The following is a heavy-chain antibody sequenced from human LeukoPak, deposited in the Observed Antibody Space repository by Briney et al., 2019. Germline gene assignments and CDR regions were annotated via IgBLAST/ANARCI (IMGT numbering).Heavy chain of an antibody. Sequence: PSETLSLTCAVYGGSFSGYYWSWIRQPPGKGLEWIGEINHSRSTNYNPSLKSRVTISVDTSKNQFSLMLSSVTAADTAVYYCARGDSGGFDYWGQGTLVTVSS. CDR3: ARGDSGGFDY. CDR1: GGSFSGYY. V-gene: IGHV4-34*01. J-gene: IGHJ4*02. D-gene: IGHD2-15*01. CDR2: INHSRST.